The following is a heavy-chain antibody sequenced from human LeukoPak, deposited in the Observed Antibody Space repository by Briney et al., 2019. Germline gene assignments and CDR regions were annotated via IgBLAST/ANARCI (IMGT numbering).Heavy chain of an antibody. CDR3: AKSSDGSTSFDQ. D-gene: IGHD2-2*01. CDR1: GFTFRTYA. V-gene: IGHV3-23*01. Sequence: GGSLRLSCVASGFTFRTYAMSWVRQARGKGLEWVSGISDSGGTTYYVDSVKGRFTISRDNCKNTLYLQINSLRAEDMALYYCAKSSDGSTSFDQWGQGTLVTVSS. CDR2: ISDSGGTT. J-gene: IGHJ4*02.